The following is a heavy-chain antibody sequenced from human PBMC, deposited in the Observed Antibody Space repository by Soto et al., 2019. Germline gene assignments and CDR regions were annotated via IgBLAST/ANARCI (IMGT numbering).Heavy chain of an antibody. CDR2: IYYSGSI. V-gene: IGHV4-39*01. CDR1: GGSISSRSYY. CDR3: ARLLHDSSGYYYFDY. D-gene: IGHD3-22*01. J-gene: IGHJ4*02. Sequence: PSETLSLTCTVSGGSISSRSYYWGWIRQPPGKGLEWIASIYYSGSIYYNPSLKSRATMSVDTSKNQFSLNLNSATAADTAVYYCARLLHDSSGYYYFDYWGQGTLVTVSS.